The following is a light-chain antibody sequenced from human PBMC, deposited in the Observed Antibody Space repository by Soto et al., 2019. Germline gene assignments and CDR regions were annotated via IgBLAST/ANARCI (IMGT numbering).Light chain of an antibody. Sequence: SVLTQPASVSGSPGQSITISCTGTSSDVGGYNSVSWYQQHPGKAPKLMIYEVSNRPSGVSNRFSGSKSGNTASLTISGLQAEDESDYYCSSYRSSSTPYYVFGTGTKVTV. J-gene: IGLJ1*01. CDR1: SSDVGGYNS. CDR3: SSYRSSSTPYYV. CDR2: EVS. V-gene: IGLV2-14*03.